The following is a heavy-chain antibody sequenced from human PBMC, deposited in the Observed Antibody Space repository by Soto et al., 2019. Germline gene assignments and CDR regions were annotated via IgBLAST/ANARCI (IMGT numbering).Heavy chain of an antibody. CDR3: ARLRGGCPADF. J-gene: IGHJ4*02. V-gene: IGHV1-18*04. CDR2: VSAKSGDT. Sequence: ASVKVSCKASGFSFTSSGFNWVRQAPGQGLEWVGWVSAKSGDTKCVENLQGRVTISVDTSRNQFSLALSSVTAADTAVYFCARLRGGCPADFWGQGTLVTVSS. CDR1: GFSFTSSG. D-gene: IGHD3-16*01.